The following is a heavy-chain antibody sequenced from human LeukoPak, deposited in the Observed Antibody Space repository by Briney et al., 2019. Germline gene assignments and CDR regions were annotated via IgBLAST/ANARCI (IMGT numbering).Heavy chain of an antibody. D-gene: IGHD4-11*01. CDR3: ARDDTVASSNYYYGMDV. J-gene: IGHJ6*02. Sequence: SETLSLTCAVYGGSFSGYYWSWIRQPPGKGLEWIGEINHSGSTNYNPSLKSRVTISVDTSKNQFSLKLSSVTAADTAVYYCARDDTVASSNYYYGMDVWGQGTTVTVSS. CDR2: INHSGST. V-gene: IGHV4-34*01. CDR1: GGSFSGYY.